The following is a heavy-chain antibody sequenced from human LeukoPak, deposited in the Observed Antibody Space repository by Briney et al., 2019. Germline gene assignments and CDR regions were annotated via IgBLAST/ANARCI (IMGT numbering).Heavy chain of an antibody. CDR1: GYTFTDYY. V-gene: IGHV1-2*02. J-gene: IGHJ4*01. Sequence: ASVKVSCKASGYTFTDYYMHWVRQAPGQGLEWMGWINPKSGGTSYAQKFQGRVTMTRDTSISTAYMELSGLRSDDTAVYYCARPLTIGSGYYHFDFWGQGTLATVSS. CDR3: ARPLTIGSGYYHFDF. CDR2: INPKSGGT. D-gene: IGHD3-22*01.